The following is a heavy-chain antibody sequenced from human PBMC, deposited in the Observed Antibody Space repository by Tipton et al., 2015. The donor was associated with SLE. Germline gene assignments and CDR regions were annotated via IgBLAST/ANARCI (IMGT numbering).Heavy chain of an antibody. J-gene: IGHJ6*02. CDR3: GRGLRDTVGMDV. CDR1: GFTFNNYW. V-gene: IGHV3-7*01. D-gene: IGHD5-18*01. Sequence: SLRLSCAASGFTFNNYWMSWVRQAPGKGLEWVANIQQDGSETYYVDSVKGRFTTSRDNAKNSLYLQRNSLRAEDTAVYYCGRGLRDTVGMDVWGQGTTVTVSS. CDR2: IQQDGSET.